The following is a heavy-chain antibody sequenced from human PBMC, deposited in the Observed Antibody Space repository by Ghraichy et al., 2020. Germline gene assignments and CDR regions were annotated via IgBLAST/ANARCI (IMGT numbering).Heavy chain of an antibody. J-gene: IGHJ1*01. CDR3: ATVASGHGSYPEYFQH. Sequence: GGSLRLSCAASGFSVSRNYMSWVRQAPGKGLEWVSVIYSGGSTYYADSVKGRFTISRDNSKNTLYLQMSSLRAEDTAVYYCATVASGHGSYPEYFQHWGQGTPVTVSS. CDR1: GFSVSRNY. V-gene: IGHV3-53*01. CDR2: IYSGGST. D-gene: IGHD1-26*01.